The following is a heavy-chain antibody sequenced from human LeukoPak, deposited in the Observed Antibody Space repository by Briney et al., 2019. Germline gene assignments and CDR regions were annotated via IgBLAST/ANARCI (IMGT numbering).Heavy chain of an antibody. CDR1: GFPLSSYA. CDR3: AKAPVTTCRGAFCYPFDY. Sequence: GGSLRLSCAASGFPLSSYAMNWVRQAPGRGLEWVASIVGSGRNTYYVDSVKGRFTISRDNSKNTLYLQMNSLRAEDTAVYYCAKAPVTTCRGAFCYPFDYWGLGTLVTVSS. D-gene: IGHD2-15*01. J-gene: IGHJ4*02. V-gene: IGHV3-23*01. CDR2: IVGSGRNT.